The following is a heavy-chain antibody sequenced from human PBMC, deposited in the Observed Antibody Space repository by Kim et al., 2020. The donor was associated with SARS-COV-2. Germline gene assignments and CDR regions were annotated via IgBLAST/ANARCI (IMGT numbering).Heavy chain of an antibody. Sequence: ASVKVSCKASGYTFTSYYMYGVRQAPEQGLEWMGIIFPSGGSTQYAQKFQGRVTMTRDTSTNTVYMELRSLRSEDTAVYYCAREAPGGQFDYWGQGTPVT. CDR2: IFPSGGST. CDR1: GYTFTSYY. J-gene: IGHJ4*02. D-gene: IGHD2-8*02. V-gene: IGHV1-46*01. CDR3: AREAPGGQFDY.